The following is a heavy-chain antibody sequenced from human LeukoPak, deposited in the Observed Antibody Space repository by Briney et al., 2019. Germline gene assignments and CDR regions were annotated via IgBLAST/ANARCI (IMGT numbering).Heavy chain of an antibody. CDR3: AKDMRELLRAAFDI. V-gene: IGHV3-23*01. J-gene: IGHJ3*02. D-gene: IGHD1-26*01. CDR1: EFTFSSYT. CDR2: ISGTGTST. Sequence: PGGSLRLSCAASEFTFSSYTMSWVRQAPGKGLEWVSAISGTGTSTYYADSVKGRFTISRDNSKNTLYLQMNSLRAEDTAVYYCAKDMRELLRAAFDIWGQGTMVTVSS.